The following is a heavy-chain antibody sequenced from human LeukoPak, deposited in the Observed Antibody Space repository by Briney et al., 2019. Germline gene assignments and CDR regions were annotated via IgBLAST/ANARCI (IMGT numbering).Heavy chain of an antibody. CDR3: ARAGYYYHSSGYYYSDY. Sequence: SETLSLTCTVSGGSLSSYYWNWIRQPAGKGLEWIGRIYTSGSTNYNPSLKSRVTMSVDTSKNQFSLKLSSVTAADTAVYYCARAGYYYHSSGYYYSDYWGQGTLVTVSS. V-gene: IGHV4-4*07. CDR2: IYTSGST. D-gene: IGHD3-22*01. J-gene: IGHJ4*02. CDR1: GGSLSSYY.